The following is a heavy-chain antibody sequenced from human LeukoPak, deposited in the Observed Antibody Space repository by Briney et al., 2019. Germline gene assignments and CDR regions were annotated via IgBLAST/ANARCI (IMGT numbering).Heavy chain of an antibody. CDR1: GFTFSSYA. J-gene: IGHJ4*02. CDR2: ISYDGSNK. CDR3: ARRIRYFDWLLIGPFDY. V-gene: IGHV3-30*04. Sequence: GGSLRLSCAASGFTFSSYAMHWVRQAPGKGLEWVAVISYDGSNKYYADSVKGRFTISRDNSKNTLYLQMNSLRAEDTAVYYCARRIRYFDWLLIGPFDYWGQGTLVTVSS. D-gene: IGHD3-9*01.